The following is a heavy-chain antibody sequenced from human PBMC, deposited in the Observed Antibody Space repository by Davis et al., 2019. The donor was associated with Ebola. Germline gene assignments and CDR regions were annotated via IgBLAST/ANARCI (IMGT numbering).Heavy chain of an antibody. CDR1: GFRLSSYW. J-gene: IGHJ4*02. D-gene: IGHD3-3*01. CDR3: AKDFGGPLDS. CDR2: MNKDGGKT. Sequence: PGGSLRLSCAASGFRLSSYWMHWVRQPPGKGLEWVARMNKDGGKTDYADSVRGRLTISRDAAKNTLFLQMNSLGAEDSAIYYCAKDFGGPLDSWGQGTLVIVSS. V-gene: IGHV3-74*01.